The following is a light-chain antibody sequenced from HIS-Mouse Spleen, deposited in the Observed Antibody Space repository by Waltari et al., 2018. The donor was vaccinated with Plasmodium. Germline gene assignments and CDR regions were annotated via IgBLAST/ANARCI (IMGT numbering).Light chain of an antibody. J-gene: IGLJ3*02. CDR3: YSTDSSGNHRV. CDR1: AFPKKY. CDR2: EDS. V-gene: IGLV3-10*01. Sequence: SFELTQPPSVSVSPGQTPRITFSGDAFPKKYPYWYQQKSGQAPVLVIYEDSKRPSGIPERFSGSSSGTMATLTISGAQVEDEADYYCYSTDSSGNHRVFGGGTKLTVL.